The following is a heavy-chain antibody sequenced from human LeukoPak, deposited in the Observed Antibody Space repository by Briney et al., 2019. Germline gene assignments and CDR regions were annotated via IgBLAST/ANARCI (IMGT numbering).Heavy chain of an antibody. CDR3: ARIAAAGTGAWFDP. J-gene: IGHJ5*02. D-gene: IGHD6-13*01. V-gene: IGHV4-34*01. CDR1: GGSFSGYY. Sequence: SETLSLTCAVYGGSFSGYYWSWIRQPPGKGLEWIGEINHSGSTSYNPSLKSRVTISVDTSKNQFSLKLSSVTAADTAVYYCARIAAAGTGAWFDPWGQGTLVTVSS. CDR2: INHSGST.